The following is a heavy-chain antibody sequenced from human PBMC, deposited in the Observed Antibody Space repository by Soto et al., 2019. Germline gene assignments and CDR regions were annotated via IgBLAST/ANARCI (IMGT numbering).Heavy chain of an antibody. J-gene: IGHJ5*02. D-gene: IGHD2-2*01. V-gene: IGHV4-34*01. CDR2: INHSGST. Sequence: SETLSLTCAVYGGSFSGYYWSWIRQPPGKGLEWIAEINHSGSTNYNPSLKSRVTISVDTSKNQFSLKLSSVTAADTAVYYCARLPLGFLSSTSCYHSWFDPWGQGILVNVSS. CDR3: ARLPLGFLSSTSCYHSWFDP. CDR1: GGSFSGYY.